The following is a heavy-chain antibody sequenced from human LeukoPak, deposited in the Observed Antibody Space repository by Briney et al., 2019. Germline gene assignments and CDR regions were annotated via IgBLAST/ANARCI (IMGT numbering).Heavy chain of an antibody. V-gene: IGHV3-7*01. CDR3: ARWTGVIDQ. CDR1: GFTFENYW. CDR2: IKQDGSLA. Sequence: PGGSLRLSCAASGFTFENYWLHWVHLAPGKGPEWVANIKQDGSLAHYLDSVKGRFTISRDNTNNSLILQMNSLLAEDTAVYYCARWTGVIDQWGQGTLVTVSS. J-gene: IGHJ4*02. D-gene: IGHD3-10*01.